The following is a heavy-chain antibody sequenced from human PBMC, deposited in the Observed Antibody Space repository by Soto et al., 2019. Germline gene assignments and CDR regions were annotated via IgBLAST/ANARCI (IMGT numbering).Heavy chain of an antibody. J-gene: IGHJ3*02. Sequence: GDSLRLSCAASGFTFSSYSMNWVRQAPGKGLEWVSSISSSSSYIYYADSVKGRFTISRDNAKNSLYLQMNSLRAEDTAVYYCARTMIETIDAFDIWGQGTMVTVSS. CDR3: ARTMIETIDAFDI. V-gene: IGHV3-21*01. D-gene: IGHD3-22*01. CDR2: ISSSSSYI. CDR1: GFTFSSYS.